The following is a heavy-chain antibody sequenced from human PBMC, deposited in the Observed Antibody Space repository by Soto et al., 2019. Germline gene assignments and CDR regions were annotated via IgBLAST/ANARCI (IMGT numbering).Heavy chain of an antibody. CDR3: AKGIAAAGTRDFDY. CDR2: ISGGGGST. V-gene: IGHV3-23*01. CDR1: GFTFSSYA. Sequence: GSLRLSCAASGFTFSSYAMSWVRQAPGKGLEWVSAISGGGGSTYYADSVKGRFTISRDNSKNTLYLQLNSLGAEDTAVYYCAKGIAAAGTRDFDYWGQGTLVTVSS. J-gene: IGHJ4*02. D-gene: IGHD6-13*01.